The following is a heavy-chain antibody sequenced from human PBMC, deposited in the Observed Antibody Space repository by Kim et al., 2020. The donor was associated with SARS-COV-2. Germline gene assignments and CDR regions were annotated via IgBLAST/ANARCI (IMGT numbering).Heavy chain of an antibody. CDR1: GFTFSSYA. J-gene: IGHJ4*02. CDR2: ISYDGSNK. Sequence: GGPLRLSCAASGFTFSSYAMHWVRQAPGKGLEWVAVISYDGSNKYYADSVKGRFTISRDNSKNTLYLQMNSLRAEDTAVYYCARDWGVVRGVIRYRSPILDYWGQGTLVTVSS. D-gene: IGHD3-10*01. CDR3: ARDWGVVRGVIRYRSPILDY. V-gene: IGHV3-30*04.